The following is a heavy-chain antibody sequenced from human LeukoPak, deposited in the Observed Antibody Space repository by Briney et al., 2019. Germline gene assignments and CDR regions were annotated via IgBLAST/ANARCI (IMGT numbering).Heavy chain of an antibody. CDR1: VFTFSNYW. D-gene: IGHD4-23*01. V-gene: IGHV3-74*01. CDR3: ASLGGNLGY. J-gene: IGHJ4*02. CDR2: VNSDGSST. Sequence: GGSLRLSCAASVFTFSNYWMHWVRQAPGKGLVWVSRVNSDGSSTIYADSVKGRFTISRDNAKRTVYLQMNSLRDEDTAVYYCASLGGNLGYWGQGTLVTVSS.